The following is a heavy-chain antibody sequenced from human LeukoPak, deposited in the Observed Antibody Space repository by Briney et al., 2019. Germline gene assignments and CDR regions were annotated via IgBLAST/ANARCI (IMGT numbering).Heavy chain of an antibody. CDR3: AKGSSATVVTN. CDR2: IYSGGST. J-gene: IGHJ4*02. D-gene: IGHD4-23*01. V-gene: IGHV3-66*01. Sequence: GGSLRLSCAASGFTVSSNYMSWVRQAPGEGLEWVSVIYSGGSTYYADSVKGRFTISRDNSKNTPYLQMNSLRAEDTAVFYCAKGSSATVVTNWGQGTLVTVSS. CDR1: GFTVSSNY.